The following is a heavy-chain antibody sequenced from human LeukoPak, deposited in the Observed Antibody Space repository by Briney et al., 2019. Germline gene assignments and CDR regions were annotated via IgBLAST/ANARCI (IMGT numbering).Heavy chain of an antibody. J-gene: IGHJ4*02. CDR2: IYHSGST. D-gene: IGHD5-24*01. V-gene: IGHV4-38-2*02. CDR1: GYSITSGYY. CDR3: ARVTGYVMADYFDY. Sequence: SETLSLTCTVSGYSITSGYYWGWIRQPPGKGRGGSGSIYHSGSTNYNPSLKRRVTISVDTSKNQFSLRLSSVTAADTAVYYCARVTGYVMADYFDYWGQGTLVTVSS.